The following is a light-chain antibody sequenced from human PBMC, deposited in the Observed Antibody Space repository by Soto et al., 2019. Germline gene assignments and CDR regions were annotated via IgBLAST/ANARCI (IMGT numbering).Light chain of an antibody. CDR3: SSYTSSSLV. V-gene: IGLV2-14*01. Sequence: QSALTQPASVSGSPGQSITISCTGTSSDVGGYNYVSWYQQHPGKAPKLMIYEVSNRPSGVSNRFSGSKSGNTASLTISGLQAEDEADYYCSSYTSSSLVFGTGTKLPVL. J-gene: IGLJ1*01. CDR2: EVS. CDR1: SSDVGGYNY.